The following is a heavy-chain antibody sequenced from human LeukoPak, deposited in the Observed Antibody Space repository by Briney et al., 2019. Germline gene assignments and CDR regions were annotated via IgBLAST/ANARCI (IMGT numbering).Heavy chain of an antibody. CDR1: GFTFSSYW. CDR3: ARGPSGYHNT. CDR2: INSDGSTT. J-gene: IGHJ4*02. V-gene: IGHV3-74*01. Sequence: TGGSLRLSCAASGFTFSSYWMHWVRQVPGKGLVWVSRINSDGSTTSYADSVKGRFTISRDNAKNTLYLQMNSLTAEDTAVYYCARGPSGYHNTGGQGTLVTVSS. D-gene: IGHD5-12*01.